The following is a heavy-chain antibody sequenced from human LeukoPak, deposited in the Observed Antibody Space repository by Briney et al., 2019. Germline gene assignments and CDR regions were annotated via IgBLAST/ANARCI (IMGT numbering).Heavy chain of an antibody. CDR1: GFTFSSYW. D-gene: IGHD5/OR15-5a*01. Sequence: GGSLRLSCAASGFTFSSYWMSWVRQAPGKGLEWVANIKQDGSEKYYVDSVKGRFTISRDNAKNSLYLQMNSLRAEDTAVYYCARDRLPTYYYYYMDVWGKGTTVTVSS. CDR2: IKQDGSEK. CDR3: ARDRLPTYYYYYMDV. V-gene: IGHV3-7*01. J-gene: IGHJ6*03.